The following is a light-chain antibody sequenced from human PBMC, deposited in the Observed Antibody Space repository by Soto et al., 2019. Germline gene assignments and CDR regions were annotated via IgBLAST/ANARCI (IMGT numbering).Light chain of an antibody. CDR1: XXXXXAGYD. J-gene: IGLJ1*01. V-gene: IGLV1-40*01. CDR3: QSYDSTLSARYV. Sequence: QSVLTQPPSVSGAPGQRVTISCXXXXXXXXAGYDVHWYQQRPGTAPKLLIFGNINRPSGVPDRFSGPKSGTSASLAITGLQAEDEGDYYCQSYDSTLSARYVFGTGTKLTVL. CDR2: GNI.